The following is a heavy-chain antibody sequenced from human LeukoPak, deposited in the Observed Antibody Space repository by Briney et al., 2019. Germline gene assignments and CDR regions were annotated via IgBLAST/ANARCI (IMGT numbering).Heavy chain of an antibody. CDR2: INPNSGGT. CDR1: GYTFTGYY. V-gene: IGHV1-2*02. J-gene: IGHJ4*02. Sequence: ASVKVSRKASGYTFTGYYMHWVRQAPGQGLEWMGWINPNSGGTNYAQKFQGRVTMTRDTSISTAYMELSRLRSDDTAVYYCARVTLIVVPYFDYWGQGTLVTVSS. D-gene: IGHD3-22*01. CDR3: ARVTLIVVPYFDY.